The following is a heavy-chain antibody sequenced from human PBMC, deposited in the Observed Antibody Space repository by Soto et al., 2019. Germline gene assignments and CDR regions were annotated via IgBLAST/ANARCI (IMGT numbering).Heavy chain of an antibody. CDR3: ARTHDAFDI. CDR2: IYYSGST. V-gene: IGHV4-59*01. CDR1: GGSISSYY. Sequence: PSETLSLTCTVSGGSISSYYWSWIRQPPGKGLEWIGYIYYSGSTNYNPSLKSRVTISVDTSKNQFSLKLSSVTAADTAVYYCARTHDAFDIWGQETMLTVSS. J-gene: IGHJ3*02.